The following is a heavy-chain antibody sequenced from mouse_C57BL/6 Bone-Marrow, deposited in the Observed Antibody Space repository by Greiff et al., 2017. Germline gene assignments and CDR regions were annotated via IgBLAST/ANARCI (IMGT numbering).Heavy chain of an antibody. CDR3: ARGDGNYYAMDY. CDR1: GYTFTSYG. J-gene: IGHJ4*01. D-gene: IGHD2-1*01. V-gene: IGHV1-58*01. CDR2: IYIGNGYT. Sequence: EVQLQQSGAELVRPGSSVKMSCKTSGYTFTSYGINWVKQRPGQGLEWIGYIYIGNGYTKYNEKFKGKATLTSDTSSSTAYMQLSSLTSEDSAIYFCARGDGNYYAMDYWGQGTSVTVSS.